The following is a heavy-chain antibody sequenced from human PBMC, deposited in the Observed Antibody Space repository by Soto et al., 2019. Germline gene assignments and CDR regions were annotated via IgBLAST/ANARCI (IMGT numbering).Heavy chain of an antibody. CDR2: ISGSGGST. CDR1: GFTFSSYA. Sequence: GGSLRLSCAASGFTFSSYAMSWVRQAPGKGLEWVSAISGSGGSTYYADSVKGRFTISRDNSKNTLYLQMNSLRAEDTAVYYCAKGADYYGSGSYYVYWYFDLWGRGTLVTVSS. CDR3: AKGADYYGSGSYYVYWYFDL. V-gene: IGHV3-23*01. D-gene: IGHD3-10*01. J-gene: IGHJ2*01.